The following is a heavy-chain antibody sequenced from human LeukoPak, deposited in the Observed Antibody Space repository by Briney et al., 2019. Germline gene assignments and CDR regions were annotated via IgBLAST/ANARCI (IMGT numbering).Heavy chain of an antibody. V-gene: IGHV1-8*01. D-gene: IGHD6-19*01. J-gene: IGHJ6*02. Sequence: ASVKVSCKASGYTFTSYDINWVRQATGQGLEWMGWMNPNSGNTGYAQKFQGRVTMTRDTSTSTVYMELSSLRSEDTAVYYCARDLSGWPVAGTIYYYYGMDVWGQGTTVTVSS. CDR1: GYTFTSYD. CDR3: ARDLSGWPVAGTIYYYYGMDV. CDR2: MNPNSGNT.